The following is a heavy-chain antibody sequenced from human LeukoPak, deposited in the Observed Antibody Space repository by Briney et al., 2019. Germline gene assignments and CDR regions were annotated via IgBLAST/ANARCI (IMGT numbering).Heavy chain of an antibody. CDR1: GGTFSSYA. Sequence: SVKVSCKASGGTFSSYAISWVRQAPGQGLEWMGRIIPIFGTANYAQKFQGRVTLTTDESTSTAYMELSSLRSEDTAVYYCARDMGYYDSSGYYLYWGQGTLVTVSS. CDR3: ARDMGYYDSSGYYLY. V-gene: IGHV1-69*05. CDR2: IIPIFGTA. J-gene: IGHJ4*02. D-gene: IGHD3-22*01.